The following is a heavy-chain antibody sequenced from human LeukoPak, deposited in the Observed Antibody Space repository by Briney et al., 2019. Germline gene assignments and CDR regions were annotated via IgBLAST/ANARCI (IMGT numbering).Heavy chain of an antibody. D-gene: IGHD3-3*01. CDR2: IYYSGST. CDR1: GDSISSYY. CDR3: ARSAVDTIFGVVIPTNWFDP. V-gene: IGHV4-39*07. J-gene: IGHJ5*02. Sequence: SETLSLTCTVSGDSISSYYWGWIRQPPGKGLEWIGSIYYSGSTYYNPSLKSRVTISVDTSKNQFSLKLSSVTAADTAVYYCARSAVDTIFGVVIPTNWFDPWGQGTLVTVSS.